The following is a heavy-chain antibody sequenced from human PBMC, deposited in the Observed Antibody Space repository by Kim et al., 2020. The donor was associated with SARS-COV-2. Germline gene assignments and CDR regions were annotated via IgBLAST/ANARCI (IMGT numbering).Heavy chain of an antibody. CDR2: IYYSGSI. Sequence: SETLSLTCTVSGGSISSGGYYWSWIRQHPGKGLEWIGYIYYSGSIYYNPSLKSRVTISVDTSKNQFSLKLSSVTAADTAVYYCARVGPQAPDPPGETNWFDPWGQGTLVTVSS. CDR3: ARVGPQAPDPPGETNWFDP. D-gene: IGHD3-16*01. CDR1: GGSISSGGYY. J-gene: IGHJ5*02. V-gene: IGHV4-31*03.